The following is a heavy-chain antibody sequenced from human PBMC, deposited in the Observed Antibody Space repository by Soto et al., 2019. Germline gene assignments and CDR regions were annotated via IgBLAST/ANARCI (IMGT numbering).Heavy chain of an antibody. V-gene: IGHV3-21*06. D-gene: IGHD2-2*01. J-gene: IGHJ5*01. CDR3: ARDPSEGRVGNWFES. CDR2: ISSSTSYV. Sequence: PGGSLRLSCAASGFTFSRYGMNWLRQAPGKGLEWVASISSSTSYVYYADSVKGRFSTSRDNAKNILYLEMYVLRTEDTAVYYCARDPSEGRVGNWFESWGQGTLVTVSS. CDR1: GFTFSRYG.